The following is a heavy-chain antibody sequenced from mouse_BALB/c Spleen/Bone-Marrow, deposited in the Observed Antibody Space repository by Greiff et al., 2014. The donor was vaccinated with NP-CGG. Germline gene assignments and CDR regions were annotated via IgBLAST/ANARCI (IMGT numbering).Heavy chain of an antibody. Sequence: SGAELVKPGASVKMSCKASGYTFTSYSMHWVKQTPGQGLEWIGTFYPGNGDTSYNQKFKGKATLTADTFSSTAYMQLSSLTSEDSAVYYCARGWLITYWGQGTLVTASA. CDR1: GYTFTSYS. V-gene: IGHV1-12*01. CDR2: FYPGNGDT. J-gene: IGHJ3*01. CDR3: ARGWLITY. D-gene: IGHD1-1*02.